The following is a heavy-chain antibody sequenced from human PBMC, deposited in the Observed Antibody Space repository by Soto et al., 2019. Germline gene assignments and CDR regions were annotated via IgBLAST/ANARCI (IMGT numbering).Heavy chain of an antibody. CDR3: ARSEATGLDY. Sequence: QVQLQESGPGLVKPSGTLSLTCTVSGGSMTSSNWWNWVRQSPGKGLEWIGEAHHSGRTNYNPSLKSRVTISVDKSKNHFSLKLSSVTAADTAVYYGARSEATGLDYWGQGTLVTVSS. J-gene: IGHJ4*02. CDR2: AHHSGRT. D-gene: IGHD1-26*01. V-gene: IGHV4-4*02. CDR1: GGSMTSSNW.